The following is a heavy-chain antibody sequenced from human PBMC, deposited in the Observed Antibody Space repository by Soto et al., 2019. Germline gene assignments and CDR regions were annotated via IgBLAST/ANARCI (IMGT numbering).Heavy chain of an antibody. Sequence: GGSLRLCCSASGFIFSSSAMNWVRQAPGKGLEWVSAISGSGGSIYYADSVKGRFTISRDNSKTTLYLQMDSLRAEDTAVYYCAKGGGDSLRYGMDVWGQGTTVTVSS. CDR2: ISGSGGSI. D-gene: IGHD2-21*02. V-gene: IGHV3-23*01. CDR3: AKGGGDSLRYGMDV. CDR1: GFIFSSSA. J-gene: IGHJ6*02.